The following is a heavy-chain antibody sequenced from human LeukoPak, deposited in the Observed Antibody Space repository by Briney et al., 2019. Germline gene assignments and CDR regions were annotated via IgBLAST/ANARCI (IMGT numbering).Heavy chain of an antibody. CDR2: ISSSSSYT. J-gene: IGHJ4*02. V-gene: IGHV3-21*01. Sequence: GGSLRLSCAASGFTFSSYSLNWVRLAPGKGLEWVSSISSSSSYTYYADSVKARFTISRDNAKNSLFLQMNSLRAEDTAVYYCATDLEVPAAKYFDYWGQGTLVTVSS. D-gene: IGHD2-2*01. CDR3: ATDLEVPAAKYFDY. CDR1: GFTFSSYS.